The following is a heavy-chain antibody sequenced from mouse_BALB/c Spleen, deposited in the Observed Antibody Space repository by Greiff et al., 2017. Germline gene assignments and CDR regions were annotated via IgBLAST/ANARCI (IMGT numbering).Heavy chain of an antibody. Sequence: EVMLVESGGGLVKPGGSLKLSCAASGFTFSSYAMSWVRQTPEKRLEWVASISSGGGTYYPDSVKGRFTSSRDNTKNNLYMLMSSLRSEDTAVYYCARCGGIHYYVYLDYWGQGTTLTVSS. CDR2: ISSGGGT. CDR3: ARCGGIHYYVYLDY. D-gene: IGHD1-2*01. V-gene: IGHV5-6-5*01. J-gene: IGHJ2*01. CDR1: GFTFSSYA.